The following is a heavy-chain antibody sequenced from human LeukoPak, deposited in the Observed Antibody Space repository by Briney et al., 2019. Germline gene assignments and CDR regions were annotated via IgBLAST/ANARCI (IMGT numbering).Heavy chain of an antibody. Sequence: GGSLTLSCAASGFTFSSYEMNWVRQAPGKGLEWISYISSSGRTFYYADSVTGRLTISRDNAKNSLYLQMSSLRGEDTAIYYCAREDTFDAFDIWGQGTMVTVSS. V-gene: IGHV3-48*03. J-gene: IGHJ3*02. CDR3: AREDTFDAFDI. CDR2: ISSSGRTF. D-gene: IGHD3-16*01. CDR1: GFTFSSYE.